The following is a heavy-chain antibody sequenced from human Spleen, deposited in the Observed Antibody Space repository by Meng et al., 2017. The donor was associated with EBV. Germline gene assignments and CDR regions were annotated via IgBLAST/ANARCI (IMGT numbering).Heavy chain of an antibody. D-gene: IGHD2-2*01. V-gene: IGHV3-11*01. Sequence: QVQVVGSGGALVKPGGSLRLSCAASGFIFSDYYMSWIRQAPGKGLEWVSYISSSGSIIYYADSVKGRFTISRDNSKNSLYLQMNSLRADDTAVYYCARIPAWFDPWGQGTLVTVSS. J-gene: IGHJ5*02. CDR1: GFIFSDYY. CDR3: ARIPAWFDP. CDR2: ISSSGSII.